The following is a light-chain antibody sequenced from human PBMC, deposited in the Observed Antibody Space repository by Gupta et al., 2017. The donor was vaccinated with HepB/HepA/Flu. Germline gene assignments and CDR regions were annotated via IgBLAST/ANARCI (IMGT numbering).Light chain of an antibody. Sequence: IQRTHSPSTLSASVGDRVTVTCRASQSISNWLAWYQQKPGKAPNLLIYKASTLEGGVPSRFSGSGSGTDFTLTISSLQPDDFATYHCQQYNSYPLTFGRGTTVDIK. V-gene: IGKV1-5*03. CDR3: QQYNSYPLT. J-gene: IGKJ4*01. CDR1: QSISNW. CDR2: KAS.